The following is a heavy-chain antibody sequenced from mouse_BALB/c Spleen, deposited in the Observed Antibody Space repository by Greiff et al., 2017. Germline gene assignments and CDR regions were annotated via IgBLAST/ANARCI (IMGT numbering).Heavy chain of an antibody. Sequence: VQLVESGPGLVAPSQSLSITCTASGFSLTSYGVHWVRQPPGKGLEWLGVIWAGGSTNYNSALLSSLSIIKDNSKSQVFFKMNSLQTDDTAMYYCARDGGITTNYAMDYWGQGTSVTVAA. CDR2: IWAGGST. CDR3: ARDGGITTNYAMDY. CDR1: GFSLTSYG. D-gene: IGHD2-4*01. V-gene: IGHV2-9*02. J-gene: IGHJ4*01.